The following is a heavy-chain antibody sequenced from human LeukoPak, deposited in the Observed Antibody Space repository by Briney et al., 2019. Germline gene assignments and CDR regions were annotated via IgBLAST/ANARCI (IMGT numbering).Heavy chain of an antibody. D-gene: IGHD6-6*01. CDR1: VYTFTNYD. CDR3: ARGNADSSSSAWFDP. Sequence: AGVNVSCKPSVYTFTNYDINWLRQAAAQGGAGMGWMKPNSGNTGYEHNFQGRVTMTRNTSTSKAYMELSSLRSEDTAVYYCARGNADSSSSAWFDPWGQGTLVTVSS. J-gene: IGHJ5*02. CDR2: MKPNSGNT. V-gene: IGHV1-8*01.